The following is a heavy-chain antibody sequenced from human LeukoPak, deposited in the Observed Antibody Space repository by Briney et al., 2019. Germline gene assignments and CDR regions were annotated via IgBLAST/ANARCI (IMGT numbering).Heavy chain of an antibody. CDR3: AAGGVYDLLDN. CDR2: FDPENGEA. J-gene: IGHJ4*02. V-gene: IGHV1-24*01. D-gene: IGHD2-8*01. Sequence: GASVTVSCKVSGYSLSELSMHWVRQAPGKGLAGMGGFDPENGEAVYAQKFQGRVTMTEDTSTDTSYMELNSLKCEDPAVYYCAAGGVYDLLDNWGQGTLVTVSS. CDR1: GYSLSELS.